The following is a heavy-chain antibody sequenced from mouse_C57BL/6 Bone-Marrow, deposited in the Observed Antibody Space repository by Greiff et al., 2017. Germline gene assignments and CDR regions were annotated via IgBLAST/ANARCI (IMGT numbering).Heavy chain of an antibody. D-gene: IGHD2-2*01. CDR2: IDSENGDI. CDR3: TTIYYGYALFAY. J-gene: IGHJ3*01. V-gene: IGHV14-4*01. Sequence: EVQLVESGAELVKPGASVKLSCTASGFNIKDDYMHWVKQRPEQGLEWIGWIDSENGDIEYASKLQGQATITADTCSNTAYLQRSSLTSEDTAVYYCTTIYYGYALFAYWGQGTLVTVSA. CDR1: GFNIKDDY.